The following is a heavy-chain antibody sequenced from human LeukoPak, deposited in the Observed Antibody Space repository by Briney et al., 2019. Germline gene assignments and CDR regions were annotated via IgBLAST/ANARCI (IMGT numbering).Heavy chain of an antibody. Sequence: GGSLRLSCAASGFTFSSYSMNWVRQAPGKGLEWVSSISSSSSYIYYADSVKGRFTISRDNAKNSLYLQMYSLRAEDTAVYYCAKGRAIEAFDIWGQGTMVTVSS. CDR2: ISSSSSYI. CDR1: GFTFSSYS. D-gene: IGHD3-22*01. V-gene: IGHV3-21*01. J-gene: IGHJ3*02. CDR3: AKGRAIEAFDI.